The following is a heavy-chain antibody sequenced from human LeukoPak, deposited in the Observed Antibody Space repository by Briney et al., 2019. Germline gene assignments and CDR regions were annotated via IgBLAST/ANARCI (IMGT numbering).Heavy chain of an antibody. V-gene: IGHV3-23*01. CDR2: ISGSGGST. D-gene: IGHD7-27*01. CDR3: TRRMTGEVLEN. Sequence: GGSLRLSCAASGFTFSSYWMSWVRQAPGKGLEWVSGISGSGGSTYYADSVKGRFTISRDNSKNTLYLQMNSLRAEDTAVYYCTRRMTGEVLENWGQGTLVTVSS. J-gene: IGHJ4*02. CDR1: GFTFSSYW.